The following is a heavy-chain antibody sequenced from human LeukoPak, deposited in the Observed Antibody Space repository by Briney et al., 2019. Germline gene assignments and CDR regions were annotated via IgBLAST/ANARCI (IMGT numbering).Heavy chain of an antibody. CDR1: GYTFTSYG. CDR2: ISAYNGNT. Sequence: GASVKVSCKASGYTFTSYGISWVRQAPGQGLEWMGWISAYNGNTNYAQKLQGRVTMTTDTSTSTAYMELRSLRSDDTAVYYCARDALGGEQQLYYYYYGMDVWGQGTTVTVSS. V-gene: IGHV1-18*01. CDR3: ARDALGGEQQLYYYYYGMDV. J-gene: IGHJ6*02. D-gene: IGHD6-13*01.